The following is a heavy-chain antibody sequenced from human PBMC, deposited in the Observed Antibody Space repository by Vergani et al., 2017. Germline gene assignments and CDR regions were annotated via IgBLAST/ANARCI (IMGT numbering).Heavy chain of an antibody. Sequence: QVQLVESGGGVVQPGRSLRLSCAASGFTFSSYGLHWVRQAPGKGLEWVAVISYDGSNKYYADSVKGRFTIPRDNSKNTRYLQMNSLRAEETAVYYCAEDRGSTAAAGVFDCGGQGTLVTVSS. CDR3: AEDRGSTAAAGVFDC. D-gene: IGHD6-13*01. CDR2: ISYDGSNK. CDR1: GFTFSSYG. J-gene: IGHJ4*02. V-gene: IGHV3-30*18.